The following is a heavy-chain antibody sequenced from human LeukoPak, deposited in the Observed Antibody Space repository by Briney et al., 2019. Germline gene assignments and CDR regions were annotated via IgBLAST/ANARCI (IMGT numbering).Heavy chain of an antibody. J-gene: IGHJ4*02. CDR2: IYYSGST. V-gene: IGHV4-61*01. CDR1: GGSISSSYY. D-gene: IGHD5-24*01. Sequence: TPSETLSLTCAVSGGSISSSYYWSWIRQPPGKGLEWIGYIYYSGSTNYNPSLKSRVTISVDTSKNQFSLKLSSVTAADTAVYYCARGEGWLANDYWGQGTLVTVSS. CDR3: ARGEGWLANDY.